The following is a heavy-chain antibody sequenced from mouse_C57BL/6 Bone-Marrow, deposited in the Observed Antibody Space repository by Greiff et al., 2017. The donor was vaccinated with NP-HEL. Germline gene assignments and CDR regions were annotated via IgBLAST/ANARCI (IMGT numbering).Heavy chain of an antibody. CDR2: INSDGGST. V-gene: IGHV5-2*01. Sequence: EVKLVESGGGLVQPGESLKLSCESNEYEFPSHDMSWVRKTPEKRLELVAAINSDGGSTYYPDTMERRFIISRDNTKKTLYLQMSSLRAEDTALYYCARQLGRGWWDFDYWGQGTTLTVSS. D-gene: IGHD4-1*01. CDR3: ARQLGRGWWDFDY. CDR1: EYEFPSHD. J-gene: IGHJ2*01.